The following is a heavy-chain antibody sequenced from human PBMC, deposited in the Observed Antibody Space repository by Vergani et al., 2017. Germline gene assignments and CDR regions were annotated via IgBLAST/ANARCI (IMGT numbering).Heavy chain of an antibody. J-gene: IGHJ4*02. CDR3: AKVPVAGTYFDY. Sequence: QVQLVESGGGVVQPGRSLRLSCAASGFTFSSYGMHWVRQAPGKGLEWVAVISYDGSNKYYADSVKGRFTISRDNSKNTLYLQMNSLRAEDTAVYYCAKVPVAGTYFDYWGQGTLVTVSS. D-gene: IGHD6-19*01. CDR1: GFTFSSYG. CDR2: ISYDGSNK. V-gene: IGHV3-30*18.